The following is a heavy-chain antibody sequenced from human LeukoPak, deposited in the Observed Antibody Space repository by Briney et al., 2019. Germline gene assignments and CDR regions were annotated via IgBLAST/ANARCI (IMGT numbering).Heavy chain of an antibody. CDR1: GYSISSGYY. Sequence: SETLSLTCTVSGYSISSGYYWGWIRQPPGKGLEWIGSIYHSGRTFYNPSLKSRVTISVDTSKNQFSLKLSSVTAANTAVYYCARDMSYDYVWGTHDPWGQGTLVTVSS. V-gene: IGHV4-38-2*02. D-gene: IGHD3-16*01. CDR3: ARDMSYDYVWGTHDP. CDR2: IYHSGRT. J-gene: IGHJ5*02.